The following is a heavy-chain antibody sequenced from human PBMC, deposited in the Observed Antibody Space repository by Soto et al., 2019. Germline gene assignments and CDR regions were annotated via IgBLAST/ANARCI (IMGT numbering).Heavy chain of an antibody. V-gene: IGHV4-34*01. D-gene: IGHD5-12*01. CDR3: ARGIVAQKYYYYGMDV. CDR1: GGSFSGYY. J-gene: IGHJ6*02. Sequence: QVQLQQWGAGLLKPSETLSLTCAVYGGSFSGYYWSWIRQPPGKGLEWIGEINHSGSTNYNPSLKSRVTISVDTSKNQFSLKLSSVTAADTAVYYCARGIVAQKYYYYGMDVWGQGTTVTVSS. CDR2: INHSGST.